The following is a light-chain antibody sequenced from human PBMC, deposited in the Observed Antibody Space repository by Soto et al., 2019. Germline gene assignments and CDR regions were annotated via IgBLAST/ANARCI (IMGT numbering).Light chain of an antibody. V-gene: IGLV1-44*01. CDR3: ATWDDSLNGVV. Sequence: QSVLTQPPSASGTPGQRVTISCSGSSSNIGSNTVNWYQQLPGTAPKLLIYINSHRPSGVPDRFSGSKSGTSASLAISGLQSDAEADYYCATWDDSLNGVVFGGGTKLTVL. J-gene: IGLJ2*01. CDR2: INS. CDR1: SSNIGSNT.